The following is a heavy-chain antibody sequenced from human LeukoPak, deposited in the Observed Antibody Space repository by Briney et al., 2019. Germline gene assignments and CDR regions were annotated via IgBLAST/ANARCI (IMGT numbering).Heavy chain of an antibody. CDR1: GFTFSDYE. CDR2: ISSRGRNI. CDR3: AREGDYYDSSGYSYLEAFDL. D-gene: IGHD3-22*01. J-gene: IGHJ3*01. V-gene: IGHV3-48*03. Sequence: GGSLRLSCAASGFTFSDYEMSWVRQSPGKGLEWLSYISSRGRNIKYADSVKGRFTISRDNAKNSLYLQMNSLRGEDTALYYCAREGDYYDSSGYSYLEAFDLWGQGTMVTVSP.